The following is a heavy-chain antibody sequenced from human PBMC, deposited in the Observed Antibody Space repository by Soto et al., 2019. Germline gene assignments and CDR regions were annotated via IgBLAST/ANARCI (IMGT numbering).Heavy chain of an antibody. CDR1: VGSLSGYY. CDR3: ARAPLDSSGLSDY. J-gene: IGHJ4*02. Sequence: PSETLSLTCAVYVGSLSGYYWSWIRQPPGKWLEWIGEINHSGSTNXXPSLKSRVXISVDTSKNQFXLKLRXFTSADTAVYYCARAPLDSSGLSDYWCQGTLVTVSS. V-gene: IGHV4-34*01. CDR2: INHSGST. D-gene: IGHD3-22*01.